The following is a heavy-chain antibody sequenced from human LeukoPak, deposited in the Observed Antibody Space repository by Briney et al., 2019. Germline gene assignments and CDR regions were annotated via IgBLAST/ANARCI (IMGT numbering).Heavy chain of an antibody. V-gene: IGHV3-23*01. J-gene: IGHJ4*02. CDR1: GFTFSSYG. CDR2: ISASGDKR. Sequence: GGSLRLSCAASGFTFSSYGMGWVRQAPGKGLEWVSAISASGDKRHYTDSVRGRFTISRDNWKNTLYLQLNSLRAEDTAVYYCAKDGNENDFWYGDLFDCWGQGTLVTVSS. D-gene: IGHD3-3*01. CDR3: AKDGNENDFWYGDLFDC.